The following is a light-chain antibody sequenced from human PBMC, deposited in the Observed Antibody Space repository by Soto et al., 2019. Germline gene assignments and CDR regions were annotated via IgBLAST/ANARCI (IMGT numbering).Light chain of an antibody. V-gene: IGKV1-33*01. CDR3: QQYESLPLT. J-gene: IGKJ5*01. CDR2: DAS. CDR1: QDINKN. Sequence: DIQMTQSPSSLPASVGDRVTITCQASQDINKNLIWYQQKPGKAPKLLIYDASDLETGVPSRFSGSDSGTGFTFTISSLQPEDFATYYCQQYESLPLTFGQGTRLEIK.